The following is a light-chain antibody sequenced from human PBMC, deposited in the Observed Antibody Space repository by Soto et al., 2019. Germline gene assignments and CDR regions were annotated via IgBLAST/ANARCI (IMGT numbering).Light chain of an antibody. J-gene: IGLJ2*01. Sequence: QPVLTQPPSASGTPGQRVTISCSGSNSNTGSNPVNWYQQLPGTAPKLLIYRYNQRPSGVPDRFSGARSGTSASLAISGLQSEDEAEYYCSTWDDSLNGVVFGGGTKVTVL. CDR1: NSNTGSNP. CDR2: RYN. V-gene: IGLV1-44*01. CDR3: STWDDSLNGVV.